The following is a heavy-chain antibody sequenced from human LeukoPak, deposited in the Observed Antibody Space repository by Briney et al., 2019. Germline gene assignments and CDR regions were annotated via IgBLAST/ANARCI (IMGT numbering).Heavy chain of an antibody. Sequence: KPSETLSPTCAVSGYSISSSYYWGWIRQPPGRGLEWVGTISHSGTTFYNSSLQTPVTISLDTTRNRFSLNLTSATPADTAIYECATFFGVLDDPLDHWGHGALVTVPA. J-gene: IGHJ4*01. CDR3: ATFFGVLDDPLDH. V-gene: IGHV4-38-2*01. D-gene: IGHD3-3*01. CDR2: ISHSGTT. CDR1: GYSISSSYY.